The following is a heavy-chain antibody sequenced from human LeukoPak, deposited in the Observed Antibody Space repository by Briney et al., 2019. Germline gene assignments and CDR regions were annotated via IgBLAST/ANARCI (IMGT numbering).Heavy chain of an antibody. J-gene: IGHJ5*01. CDR3: ASAHGGRLGELLFDS. CDR1: GGSISSGGYY. V-gene: IGHV4-31*03. Sequence: SETLSLTCTVSGGSISSGGYYWTWIRQHPGKGLEWIGYIYYSGSTYYNPSLKSRVTISVDTSKNQFSLKLNSVTAADTAVYYCASAHGGRLGELLFDSWGQGTLVTVSS. D-gene: IGHD3-16*01. CDR2: IYYSGST.